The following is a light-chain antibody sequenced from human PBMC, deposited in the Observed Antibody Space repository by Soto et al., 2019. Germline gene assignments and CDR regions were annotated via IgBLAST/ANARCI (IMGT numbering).Light chain of an antibody. V-gene: IGKV1-17*01. Sequence: DIQMTQSPSSLSASVGDRVTITCRASQGIGNDVGWHQQKPGKVPKRLIYAASSLQSRVPSRFSGSGSGTEFTLTISSLQPEGFATYYCLQHNSYTRAFGQGTKVEIK. CDR2: AAS. J-gene: IGKJ1*01. CDR1: QGIGND. CDR3: LQHNSYTRA.